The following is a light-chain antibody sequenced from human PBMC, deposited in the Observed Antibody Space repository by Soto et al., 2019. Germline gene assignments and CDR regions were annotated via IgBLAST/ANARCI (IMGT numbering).Light chain of an antibody. J-gene: IGKJ1*01. Sequence: TQSPSTLSASEGDRVTITCRASESIGSWLAWYQQKPGQAPRLLIYDASNRATGIPARFSGSGSGTDFTLTISSLEPEDFAVYYCQQRSNWRWTFGQGTKVDIK. CDR1: ESIGSW. CDR3: QQRSNWRWT. V-gene: IGKV3-11*01. CDR2: DAS.